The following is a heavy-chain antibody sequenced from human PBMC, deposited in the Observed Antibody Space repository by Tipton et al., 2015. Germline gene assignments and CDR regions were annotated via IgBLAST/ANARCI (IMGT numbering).Heavy chain of an antibody. J-gene: IGHJ4*02. V-gene: IGHV4-39*07. CDR3: ARARGRHGGLFDS. Sequence: TLSLTCTVSGGSISSDNRYWGWIRQPPGKGLEWIGEISQSGNTTYNPSLKSQVTISADKSKIKFSLNLKSVTAADTAVYYCARARGRHGGLFDSWGQGILVTVSS. CDR2: ISQSGNT. CDR1: GGSISSDNRY. D-gene: IGHD4-23*01.